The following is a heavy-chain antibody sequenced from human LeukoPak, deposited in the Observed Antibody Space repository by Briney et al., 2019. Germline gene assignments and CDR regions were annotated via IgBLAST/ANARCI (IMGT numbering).Heavy chain of an antibody. CDR1: GFTLSSYS. D-gene: IGHD6-19*01. Sequence: GGSLRLSCAASGFTLSSYSMNWVRQAPGKGLEWISYISTSSRTIYYADSVKGRFTISRDNSRDTLYLQMNILRAEDTAIYYCAKGPRPVAGTFDYWGQGTLVTVSS. V-gene: IGHV3-48*01. CDR3: AKGPRPVAGTFDY. J-gene: IGHJ4*02. CDR2: ISTSSRTI.